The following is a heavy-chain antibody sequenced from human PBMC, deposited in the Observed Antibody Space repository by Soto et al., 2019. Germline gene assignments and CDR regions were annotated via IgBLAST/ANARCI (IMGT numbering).Heavy chain of an antibody. V-gene: IGHV3-48*03. Sequence: QPGGSLRLSCAASGFAFSKYEMNWVRQAPGKGLEWVSYISLSGSTIYYADSVKGRFTIARDDAKNSLYLQMDSLRADDTAVYYCARESFSASPNFFDYWGQGTLVTVSS. J-gene: IGHJ4*02. D-gene: IGHD3-3*02. CDR2: ISLSGSTI. CDR1: GFAFSKYE. CDR3: ARESFSASPNFFDY.